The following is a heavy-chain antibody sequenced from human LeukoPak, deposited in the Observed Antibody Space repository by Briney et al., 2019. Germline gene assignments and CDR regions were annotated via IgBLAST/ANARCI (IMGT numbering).Heavy chain of an antibody. CDR2: ISAYNGNT. V-gene: IGHV1-18*01. Sequence: ASVKVSCKASGYTFTSYGISWLRQAPGQGLEWMGWISAYNGNTNYAQKLQGRVTMTTDTSTSTAYMELRSLRSDDTAVYYCARGGERYCSSTSCYMIDYWGQGTLVTVSS. D-gene: IGHD2-2*02. CDR1: GYTFTSYG. J-gene: IGHJ4*02. CDR3: ARGGERYCSSTSCYMIDY.